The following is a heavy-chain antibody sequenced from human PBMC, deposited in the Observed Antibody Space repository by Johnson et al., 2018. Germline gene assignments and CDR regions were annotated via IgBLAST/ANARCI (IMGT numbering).Heavy chain of an antibody. CDR1: GGSFSGYS. Sequence: QVQLQQWGAGLLKPSETLSLTCAIYGGSFSGYSWTWIRQPPGKGLEWLGEINHSGSTNYNPSLKSRVTISVDKSISTTYLQWSSLKASDTAIYYCARSNWDAFDVWGQGTMVTVSS. D-gene: IGHD2-8*01. CDR3: ARSNWDAFDV. CDR2: INHSGST. J-gene: IGHJ3*01. V-gene: IGHV4-34*01.